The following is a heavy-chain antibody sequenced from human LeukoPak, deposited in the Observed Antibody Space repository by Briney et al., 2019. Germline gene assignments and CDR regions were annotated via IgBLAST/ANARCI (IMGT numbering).Heavy chain of an antibody. CDR1: GYTFTGYY. CDR3: ARDLKGDWRLGRKWFDP. CDR2: INANTGGT. J-gene: IGHJ5*02. D-gene: IGHD3-16*01. Sequence: ASVKVSCKASGYTFTGYYIHWVRQAPGQGFEWMGWINANTGGTQYAQKFQGRVTMTRDTSISTAYMELSRLRSDDTAVYYCARDLKGDWRLGRKWFDPWGQGTLVTVSS. V-gene: IGHV1-2*02.